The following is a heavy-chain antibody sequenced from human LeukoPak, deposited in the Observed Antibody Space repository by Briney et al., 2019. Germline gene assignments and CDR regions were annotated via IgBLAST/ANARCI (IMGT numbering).Heavy chain of an antibody. CDR3: ARSAIPVVRGVTRPDWFDP. Sequence: GESLKISCRGSGYSFTTYWIAWVRQIPGKGLEWMGIFYAGDSDTRYSPSFHGQVTISADKSISTAYLQWSSLEASDTAMYYCARSAIPVVRGVTRPDWFDPWGQGTLVTVSS. CDR1: GYSFTTYW. CDR2: FYAGDSDT. V-gene: IGHV5-51*01. J-gene: IGHJ5*02. D-gene: IGHD3-10*01.